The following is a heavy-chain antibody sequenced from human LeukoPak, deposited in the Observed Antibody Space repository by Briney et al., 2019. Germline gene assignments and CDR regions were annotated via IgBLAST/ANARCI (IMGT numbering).Heavy chain of an antibody. V-gene: IGHV3-23*01. CDR2: ITGRSDST. Sequence: PGGSLRLSCAASGFIFSNFAMSWVRQTPGKGLEWVSAITGRSDSTYYADSVKGRFTISRDNSKNTLYLQTNSLRAEDTAVYYCAKDGTLDSAFDIWGQGTMVTVSS. CDR1: GFIFSNFA. J-gene: IGHJ3*02. CDR3: AKDGTLDSAFDI. D-gene: IGHD1-1*01.